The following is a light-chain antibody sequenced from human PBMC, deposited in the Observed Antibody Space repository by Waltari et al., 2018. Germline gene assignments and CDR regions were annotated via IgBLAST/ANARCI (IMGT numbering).Light chain of an antibody. CDR3: QQYDSDSIT. CDR2: EAS. CDR1: QSISTW. Sequence: DIQMTQSPSTLSASVGDRVTIPCRASQSISTWLAWYQQKPGKAPQLLIYEASNLENGVPSRFSGSGSGTDFTLTISSLQADDFATYYCQQYDSDSITFGQGTKLEI. V-gene: IGKV1-5*03. J-gene: IGKJ2*01.